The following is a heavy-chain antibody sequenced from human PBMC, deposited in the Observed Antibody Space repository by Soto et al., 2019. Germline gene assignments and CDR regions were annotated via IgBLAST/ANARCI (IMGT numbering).Heavy chain of an antibody. CDR1: GFIFSNYA. V-gene: IGHV3-23*01. J-gene: IGHJ4*02. CDR2: ISGGGGST. Sequence: EVQLLESGGGLVQPGGSLRVSCAASGFIFSNYAMNWVRQAPGKGLEWFSGISGGGGSTYYADSVKGRFTISRDNSKNTLYLQMNSLRAEDAALYYCAKDHSVSGRPDTWSIAARGDFDYWGQGTLVTVSS. CDR3: AKDHSVSGRPDTWSIAARGDFDY. D-gene: IGHD6-6*01.